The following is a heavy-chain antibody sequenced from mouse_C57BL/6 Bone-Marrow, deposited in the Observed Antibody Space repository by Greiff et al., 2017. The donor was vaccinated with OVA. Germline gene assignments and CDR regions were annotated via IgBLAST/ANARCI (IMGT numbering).Heavy chain of an antibody. CDR3: ARDGSCYPYWYFDV. Sequence: QVQLQQSGAELVKPGASVKISCKASGYAFSSYWMNWVKQRPGKGLEWIGQIYPGDGDTNYNGKFKGKATLTADKSSSTAYMQRSSLTSEDSAVYFCARDGSCYPYWYFDVWGTGTTVTVSS. V-gene: IGHV1-80*01. J-gene: IGHJ1*03. CDR2: IYPGDGDT. CDR1: GYAFSSYW. D-gene: IGHD1-1*01.